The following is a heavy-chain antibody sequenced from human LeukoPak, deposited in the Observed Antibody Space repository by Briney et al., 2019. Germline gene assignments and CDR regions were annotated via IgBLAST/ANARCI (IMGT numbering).Heavy chain of an antibody. V-gene: IGHV4-38-2*02. CDR2: IYRSGST. CDR3: ARAYSSSWYFNWFDP. Sequence: SETLSLTCTVSGYSISSGYYWGWIRQPPGKGLEWIGSIYRSGSTYYNPSLKSRVTISVDTSKNQFSLKLTSVTAADTAVYYCARAYSSSWYFNWFDPWGQGTLVTVSS. D-gene: IGHD6-13*01. J-gene: IGHJ5*02. CDR1: GYSISSGYY.